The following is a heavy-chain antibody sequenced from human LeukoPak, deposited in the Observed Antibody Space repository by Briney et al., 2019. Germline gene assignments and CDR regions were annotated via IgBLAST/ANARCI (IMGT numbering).Heavy chain of an antibody. Sequence: SETLSLTCTVSGGSISSYYWTWIRQPPGKGLEWIGYIFYSGGSNYNPSLKSRVTISVDTSKNHFSLKLSSVTAADTAVYYCAGLGNTFDIWGQGTMVTVSS. CDR3: AGLGNTFDI. D-gene: IGHD2/OR15-2a*01. CDR1: GGSISSYY. CDR2: IFYSGGS. J-gene: IGHJ3*02. V-gene: IGHV4-59*08.